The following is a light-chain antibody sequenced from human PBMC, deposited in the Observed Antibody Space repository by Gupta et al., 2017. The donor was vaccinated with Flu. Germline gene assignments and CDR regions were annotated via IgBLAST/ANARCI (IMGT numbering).Light chain of an antibody. CDR3: QQLNTYPPFT. Sequence: DIQLTQSPSFLSASVGDRVTITCRASQGISSYLAWYQQKPGKAPKLLIYTASTLQSGVPSRFSGSGSGTEFTLTISSRQPEDFATYYCQQLNTYPPFTFGPGTKVDI. J-gene: IGKJ3*01. V-gene: IGKV1-9*01. CDR2: TAS. CDR1: QGISSY.